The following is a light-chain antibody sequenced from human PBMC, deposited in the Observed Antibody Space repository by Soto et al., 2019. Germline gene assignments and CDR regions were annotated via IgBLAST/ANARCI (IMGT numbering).Light chain of an antibody. J-gene: IGKJ1*01. CDR3: QHYNSHST. V-gene: IGKV1-17*01. CDR1: QGIRND. Sequence: LQMTQSPSSLSAPVGGRVTIPVRASQGIRNDLGWYKQKPGKAPKRLIYAASSLQSGVPSRFSGSGSGTESTLTIRSLKPDDFATDYCQHYNSHSTFGQGTKVDIK. CDR2: AAS.